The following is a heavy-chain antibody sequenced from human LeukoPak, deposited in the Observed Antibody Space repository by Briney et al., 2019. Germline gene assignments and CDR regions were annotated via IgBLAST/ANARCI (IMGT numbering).Heavy chain of an antibody. D-gene: IGHD4-17*01. CDR1: GYSFTSYW. V-gene: IGHV5-51*01. CDR2: IYPGDSDT. Sequence: LGESLKISCKGSGYSFTSYWIGWVRQMPGKGLEWMGIIYPGDSDTRYSPSFQGQVTISADKSISTAYLQWSSQKASDTAKYYCARRNGDYSPGAFDIWGQGTMVTVSS. CDR3: ARRNGDYSPGAFDI. J-gene: IGHJ3*02.